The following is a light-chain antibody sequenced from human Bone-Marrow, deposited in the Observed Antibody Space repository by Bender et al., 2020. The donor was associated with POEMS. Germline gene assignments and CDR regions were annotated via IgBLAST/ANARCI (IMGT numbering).Light chain of an antibody. J-gene: IGLJ1*01. V-gene: IGLV1-40*01. CDR2: ADN. Sequence: LTQPPSVSGAPGQRVTVSCTGSSSNIGADSDVHWYQQHPGTAPRLLIFADNNRPSGVPDRFSASKSATSASLAITGLQPEDEADYYCCSSADDTIFYVFGTGTQVSVL. CDR1: SSNIGADSD. CDR3: CSSADDTIFYV.